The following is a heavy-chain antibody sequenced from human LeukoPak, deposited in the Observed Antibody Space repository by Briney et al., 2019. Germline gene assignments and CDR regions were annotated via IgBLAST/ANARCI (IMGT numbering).Heavy chain of an antibody. Sequence: AGGSLRLSCAASGFTVSSNYMSWVRLAPGKGLEWISVIYSGGSTYYADSVKGRFTISRDNSKNSLYLQMNSLRAEDTALYYCAKDSRLYYDILTGYYFDYWGQGTLVTVSS. D-gene: IGHD3-9*01. CDR3: AKDSRLYYDILTGYYFDY. CDR1: GFTVSSNY. J-gene: IGHJ4*02. CDR2: IYSGGST. V-gene: IGHV3-53*05.